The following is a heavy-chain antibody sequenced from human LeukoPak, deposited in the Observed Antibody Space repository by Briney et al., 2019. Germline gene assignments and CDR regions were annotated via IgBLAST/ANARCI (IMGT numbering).Heavy chain of an antibody. CDR3: ARGAEYDFWSGQAYYYGMDV. V-gene: IGHV4-34*01. J-gene: IGHJ6*02. D-gene: IGHD3-3*01. CDR2: INNSGST. CDR1: GGSFSGYY. Sequence: SETLSLTCAVYGGSFSGYYWSWIRQPPGKGLEWIGEINNSGSTNYNPSLKSRVTISVDTSKNQFSLKLSSVTAADTAVYYCARGAEYDFWSGQAYYYGMDVWGQGTTVTVSS.